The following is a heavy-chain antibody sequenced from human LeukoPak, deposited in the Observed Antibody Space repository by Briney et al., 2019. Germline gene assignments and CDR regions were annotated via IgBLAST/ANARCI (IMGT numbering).Heavy chain of an antibody. D-gene: IGHD3-10*01. CDR1: GYSFASHW. CDR3: ARLLGGGSYYGSYMDV. V-gene: IGHV5-51*01. J-gene: IGHJ6*03. CDR2: IYPGGSDT. Sequence: GESLKISCKGSGYSFASHWIGWVRQMPGKGLEWMGIIYPGGSDTRYSPSFQGQVTISADKSISTAYLQWSSLKASDTAMYYCARLLGGGSYYGSYMDVWGKGTTVTISS.